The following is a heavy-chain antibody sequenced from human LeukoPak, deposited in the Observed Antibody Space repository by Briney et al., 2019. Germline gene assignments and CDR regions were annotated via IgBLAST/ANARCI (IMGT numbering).Heavy chain of an antibody. CDR3: ARGPPNWGFDY. D-gene: IGHD7-27*01. V-gene: IGHV1-8*01. CDR1: GYTFTSYD. J-gene: IGHJ4*02. Sequence: GPVKVSCKASGYTFTSYDINWVRHATGQQLEWMGWMNPNSGNTGYAQKFQGRVTMTRNTSISTAYMELSSLRSEDTAVYYCARGPPNWGFDYWGQGTLVTVSS. CDR2: MNPNSGNT.